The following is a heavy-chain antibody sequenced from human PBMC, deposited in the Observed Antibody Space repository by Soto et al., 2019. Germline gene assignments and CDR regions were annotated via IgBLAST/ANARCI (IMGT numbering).Heavy chain of an antibody. CDR3: ARGAPIGTPDIWFDP. CDR2: IGTAGDT. V-gene: IGHV3-13*01. CDR1: GFTFSSYD. J-gene: IGHJ5*02. Sequence: PGGSLRLSCAASGFTFSSYDMHWVRQVTGKGLEWVSAIGTAGDTYYPGSVKGRFTISRENAKNSLYLQMNSLRAGDTAVYYCARGAPIGTPDIWFDPWGQGTLVTVSS. D-gene: IGHD2-15*01.